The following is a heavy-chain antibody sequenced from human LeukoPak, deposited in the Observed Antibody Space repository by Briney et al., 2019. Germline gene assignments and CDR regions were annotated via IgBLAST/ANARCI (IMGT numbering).Heavy chain of an antibody. CDR2: IYYSGST. CDR3: ARTAYYYYYMDV. Sequence: SETLSLTCTVSGGSISSYYWSWIRQPPGKGLEWIGYIYYSGSTNYNPSLKSRVTISVDTSKNQFSLKLSSVTAADTAVYYCARTAYYYYYMDVWGKGTTVTISS. CDR1: GGSISSYY. J-gene: IGHJ6*03. V-gene: IGHV4-59*01.